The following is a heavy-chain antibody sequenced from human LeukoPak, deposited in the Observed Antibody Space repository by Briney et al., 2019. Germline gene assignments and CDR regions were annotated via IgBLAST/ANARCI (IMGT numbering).Heavy chain of an antibody. CDR1: GFTFSSSW. CDR2: MNQDGSRE. V-gene: IGHV3-7*01. Sequence: GGSPRLSCVASGFTFSSSWMSWVRQGPGKGPEWVANMNQDGSREYYVDSVKGRFTISRDNAKNSLFLQMNGLRDEDTAVYYCTRDSQGSGTYSTDHWGQGTLVTVSS. J-gene: IGHJ4*02. D-gene: IGHD3-10*01. CDR3: TRDSQGSGTYSTDH.